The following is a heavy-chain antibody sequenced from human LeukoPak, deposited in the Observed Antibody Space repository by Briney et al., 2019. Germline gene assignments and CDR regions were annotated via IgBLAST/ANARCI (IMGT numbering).Heavy chain of an antibody. V-gene: IGHV4-59*01. CDR2: IYYSGST. CDR1: GGSISSYY. J-gene: IGHJ4*02. D-gene: IGHD3-22*01. Sequence: PSETLSLTCTVSGGSISSYYWSWIRQPPGKGLEWIGYIYYSGSTNYNPSLKSRVTISVDTSKNQFSLKLSSVTAADTAVYYCVRGGTAYYYDSSGTIDYWGQGTLVTVSS. CDR3: VRGGTAYYYDSSGTIDY.